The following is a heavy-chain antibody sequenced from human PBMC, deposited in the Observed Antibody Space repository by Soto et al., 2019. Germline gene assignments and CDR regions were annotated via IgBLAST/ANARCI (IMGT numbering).Heavy chain of an antibody. CDR3: AQVEGQPYNALDV. J-gene: IGHJ6*01. CDR1: GFSFSSYD. CDR2: IAYDGRLY. Sequence: GGSLRLSCGASGFSFSSYDMHWVRQAPGKGLEWVANIAYDGRLYNYADSVKGRFTISRDNSKNTLYLQMNSLRGEDTAVYYCAQVEGQPYNALDVWGRGTTVTVSS. V-gene: IGHV3-30*18. D-gene: IGHD1-1*01.